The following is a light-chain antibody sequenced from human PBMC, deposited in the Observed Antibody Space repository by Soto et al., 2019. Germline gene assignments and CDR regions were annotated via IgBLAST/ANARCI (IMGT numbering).Light chain of an antibody. CDR3: QHYNSYSEA. CDR1: QTISSW. J-gene: IGKJ1*01. CDR2: DAS. Sequence: GDRVTITCRASQTISSWLAWYQQKPGKAPKLLIYDASSLERGVPSRFSGSGSGTEFTLTISSLQPDDFATYYCQHYNSYSEAFGQGTKVELK. V-gene: IGKV1-5*01.